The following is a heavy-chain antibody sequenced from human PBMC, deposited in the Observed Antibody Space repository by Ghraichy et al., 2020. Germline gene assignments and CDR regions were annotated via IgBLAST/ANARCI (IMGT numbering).Heavy chain of an antibody. Sequence: SQTLSLTCAISGDSVSSNSAAWNWIRQSPSRGLEWLGRTYYRSKWYNDYAVSVKSRITINPDTSKNQFSLQLNFVTPEDTAVYYCARVGGWGIQLWSYFDYWGQGTLVTVSS. V-gene: IGHV6-1*01. D-gene: IGHD5-18*01. CDR3: ARVGGWGIQLWSYFDY. CDR1: GDSVSSNSAA. CDR2: TYYRSKWYN. J-gene: IGHJ4*02.